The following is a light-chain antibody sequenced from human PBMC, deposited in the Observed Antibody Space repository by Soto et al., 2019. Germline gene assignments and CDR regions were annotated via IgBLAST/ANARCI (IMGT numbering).Light chain of an antibody. V-gene: IGKV3-11*01. CDR2: DAS. CDR3: HQRSTWPFT. Sequence: EIVLTQSPATLSLSPGERGTLSCRASQSISSYLAWYQQKPDQAPRLLIYDASNRATGIPARFSGSGSGTDFTLTISSLEPEDFAVCYCHQRSTWPFTFGPGTKVDIK. CDR1: QSISSY. J-gene: IGKJ3*01.